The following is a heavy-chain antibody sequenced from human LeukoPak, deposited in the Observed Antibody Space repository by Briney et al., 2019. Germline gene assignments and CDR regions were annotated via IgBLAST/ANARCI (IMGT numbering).Heavy chain of an antibody. V-gene: IGHV4-34*01. CDR1: GGSFRGYY. CDR2: IHHGGNT. J-gene: IGHJ6*03. CDR3: ARAPDYGDYVRVDCYYMDL. Sequence: SETLSLTCAAYGGSFRGYYWSWIRQPPGKGLEWIGEIHHGGNTNQNPSLKSRVTISVDTSKNQFSLNVSCVTAADTAVYYCARAPDYGDYVRVDCYYMDLWGKGTTWTVSS. D-gene: IGHD4-17*01.